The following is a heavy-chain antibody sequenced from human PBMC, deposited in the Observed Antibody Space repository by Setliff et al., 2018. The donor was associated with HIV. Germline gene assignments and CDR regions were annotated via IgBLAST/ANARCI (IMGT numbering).Heavy chain of an antibody. CDR2: ISSRGVI. D-gene: IGHD1-26*01. V-gene: IGHV3-48*03. Sequence: GGSLRLSCTTSGFSFGDDAMTWVRQAPGMGLEWVSYISSRGVIYYGDSVKGRFIISRDDAENSLYLQMNRLRAEDTAVYYCAKMGATWFDPWGQGTLVTVSS. CDR3: AKMGATWFDP. CDR1: GFSFGDDA. J-gene: IGHJ5*02.